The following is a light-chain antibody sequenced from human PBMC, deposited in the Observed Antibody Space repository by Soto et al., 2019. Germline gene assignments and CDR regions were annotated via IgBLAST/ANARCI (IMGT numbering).Light chain of an antibody. V-gene: IGLV4-69*01. CDR1: SGHSSYA. CDR2: LNSDGSH. J-gene: IGLJ3*02. Sequence: QLVLTQSPSASASLGASVKLTCTLSSGHSSYAIAWHQQQPENGPRYLMKLNSDGSHSKGDGIPDRFSSSGSGAERYLTISSLESEDEADYCCQTWGTGIQVFGGGTKLTVL. CDR3: QTWGTGIQV.